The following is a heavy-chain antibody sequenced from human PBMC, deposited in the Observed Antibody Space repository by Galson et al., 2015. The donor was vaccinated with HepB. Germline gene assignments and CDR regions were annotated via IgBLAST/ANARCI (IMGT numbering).Heavy chain of an antibody. Sequence: SETLSLTCTVSGGSISSYYWSWIRQPPGRGLVWIGNIFYTGTTNYNPSLTSRVTISVDTSKNEFSLKLTSVAAADTAVYYCARTLYSSNWYTPKYFDDWGQGTLVTVSS. CDR1: GGSISSYY. V-gene: IGHV4-59*01. D-gene: IGHD6-13*01. J-gene: IGHJ4*02. CDR3: ARTLYSSNWYTPKYFDD. CDR2: IFYTGTT.